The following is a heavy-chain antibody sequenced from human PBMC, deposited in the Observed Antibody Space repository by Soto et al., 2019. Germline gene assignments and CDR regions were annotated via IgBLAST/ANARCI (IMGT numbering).Heavy chain of an antibody. J-gene: IGHJ4*02. CDR2: ISSSSSYI. V-gene: IGHV3-21*01. CDR3: ARVYLIDFWSWDIDY. Sequence: EVQLVESGGGLVKPGGSLSLSCAASGFTFNTYSMNWVRQAPGKGLEWVSSISSSSSYIYYAVSVKCRFTISRDTAKNPLYLHMTRLRAEDTGVYYCARVYLIDFWSWDIDYWGQGTLVTVSS. D-gene: IGHD3-3*01. CDR1: GFTFNTYS.